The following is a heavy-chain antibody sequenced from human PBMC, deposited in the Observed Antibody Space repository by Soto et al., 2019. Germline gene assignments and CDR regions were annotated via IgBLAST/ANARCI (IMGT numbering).Heavy chain of an antibody. CDR2: ISGSGGRT. V-gene: IGHV3-23*01. J-gene: IGHJ4*02. D-gene: IGHD6-13*01. Sequence: GGSLRLSCAASGFTFSNCAMSWARQAPGKGLEWVSGISGSGGRTYYADPVKGRFTISRDNSKNALFLQMNSLRVEDTAVFFCAKGPRYTSSWYDYWGRGTLVTVSS. CDR1: GFTFSNCA. CDR3: AKGPRYTSSWYDY.